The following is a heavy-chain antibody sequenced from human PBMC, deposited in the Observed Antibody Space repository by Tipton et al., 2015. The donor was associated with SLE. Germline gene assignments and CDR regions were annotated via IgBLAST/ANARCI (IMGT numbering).Heavy chain of an antibody. D-gene: IGHD6-19*01. V-gene: IGHV3-33*01. J-gene: IGHJ4*02. CDR2: IWYDGSNK. CDR1: GFTFNSYV. Sequence: RSLRLSCAASGFTFNSYVMHWVRQAPGKGLEWVAIIWYDGSNKYYADSVKGRFTISRDNSKNTLYLQMNSLRAEDTAVYYCARGHSSGWYWDFDYWGQGTLVTVSS. CDR3: ARGHSSGWYWDFDY.